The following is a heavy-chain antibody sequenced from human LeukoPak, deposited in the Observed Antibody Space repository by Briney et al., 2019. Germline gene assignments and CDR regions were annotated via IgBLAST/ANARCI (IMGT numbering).Heavy chain of an antibody. V-gene: IGHV3-53*01. CDR1: GFTVSSNY. CDR2: IYSGGST. CDR3: ASTVYCDYPLFDY. Sequence: PGGSLRLSCAASGFTVSSNYMSWVRQAPGKGLEWVSVIYSGGSTYYADSVKGRFTISRDNSKNTLYLQMNSLRAEDTAVYYCASTVYCDYPLFDYWGQGTLVTVSS. D-gene: IGHD2-8*02. J-gene: IGHJ4*02.